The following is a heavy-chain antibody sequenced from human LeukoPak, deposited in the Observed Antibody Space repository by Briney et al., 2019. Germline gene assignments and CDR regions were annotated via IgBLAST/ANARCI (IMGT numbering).Heavy chain of an antibody. Sequence: ASVKVSCKASGYTFTSYGISWVRQAPGQGLEWMGWISAYNGNTNYAQKLQGRVTMTTDTSTSTAYMELRSLRSDDTAVYYCARESPRHAGASSGYSNDYWGQGTLVTVSS. CDR1: GYTFTSYG. V-gene: IGHV1-18*01. CDR2: ISAYNGNT. J-gene: IGHJ4*02. D-gene: IGHD3-22*01. CDR3: ARESPRHAGASSGYSNDY.